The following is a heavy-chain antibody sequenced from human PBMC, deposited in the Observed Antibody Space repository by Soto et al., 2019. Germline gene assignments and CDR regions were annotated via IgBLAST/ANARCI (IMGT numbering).Heavy chain of an antibody. Sequence: QVQLVESGGGVVQPGRSLRLSRAASGLMFSNHGMHWVRQAPGKGLEWVAVIWSDGNNRYYADSVKGRFTISRDNSKNTLYLQMNSLRAEDTAVYYCVRGDNWNDEASDYWGQGTLVTVSS. CDR3: VRGDNWNDEASDY. V-gene: IGHV3-33*01. D-gene: IGHD1-1*01. J-gene: IGHJ4*02. CDR2: IWSDGNNR. CDR1: GLMFSNHG.